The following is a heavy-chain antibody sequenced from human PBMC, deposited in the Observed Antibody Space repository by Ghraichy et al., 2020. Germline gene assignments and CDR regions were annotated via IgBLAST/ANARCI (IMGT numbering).Heavy chain of an antibody. V-gene: IGHV4-4*09. J-gene: IGHJ3*01. Sequence: SETLSLTCTVSGASISSYYWSWIRQAPGKGLEWIAYIHTSGSTNYKASLKSRVSISLYKSKNQFSLNLRSVTAADTAVYYCARPGLGRSYNYGFDLWGQGTMVTVAS. D-gene: IGHD5-24*01. CDR1: GASISSYY. CDR3: ARPGLGRSYNYGFDL. CDR2: IHTSGST.